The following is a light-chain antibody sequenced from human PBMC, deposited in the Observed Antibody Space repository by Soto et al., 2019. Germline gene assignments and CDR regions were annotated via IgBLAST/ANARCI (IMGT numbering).Light chain of an antibody. CDR1: ALPKQY. CDR2: KDS. J-gene: IGLJ2*01. V-gene: IGLV3-25*02. CDR3: QSVDSSGTYVV. Sequence: SYELTQPPSVSVSPGQTARITCSGDALPKQYASWYQQEPGQAPVLVIYKDSERPSGIPERFSGSSSGTTVTLTISGVQAEDEADYYCQSVDSSGTYVVFGGGTKVTVL.